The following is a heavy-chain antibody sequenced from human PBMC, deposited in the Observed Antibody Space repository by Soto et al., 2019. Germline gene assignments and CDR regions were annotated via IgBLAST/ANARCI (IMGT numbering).Heavy chain of an antibody. J-gene: IGHJ5*02. V-gene: IGHV1-18*01. CDR3: ARDHEQQLVRNNWFDP. CDR2: ISAYNGNT. D-gene: IGHD6-13*01. CDR1: GYTFTSYG. Sequence: APVKVSCKASGYTFTSYGISWVRQAPGQGLEWMGWISAYNGNTNYAQKLQGRVTMTTDTSTSTAYMELRSLRSDDTAVYYCARDHEQQLVRNNWFDPWGQGTLVTVSS.